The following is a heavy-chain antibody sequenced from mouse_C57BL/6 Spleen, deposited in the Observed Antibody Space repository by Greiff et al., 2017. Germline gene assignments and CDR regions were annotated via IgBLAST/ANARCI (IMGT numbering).Heavy chain of an antibody. CDR2: IRSKSSNYAT. CDR3: VRDAGLGRGYAMDY. J-gene: IGHJ4*01. V-gene: IGHV10-3*01. D-gene: IGHD4-1*01. CDR1: GFTFNTYA. Sequence: EVQLVESGGGLVQPKGSLKLSCAASGFTFNTYAMHWVRQAPGKGLEWVARIRSKSSNYATYYADSVKDRFTISRDDSQSMLYLQMNNLKTEDTAMYYCVRDAGLGRGYAMDYWGQGTSVTVSS.